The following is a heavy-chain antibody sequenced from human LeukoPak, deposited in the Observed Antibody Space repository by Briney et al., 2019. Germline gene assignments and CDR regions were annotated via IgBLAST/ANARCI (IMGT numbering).Heavy chain of an antibody. V-gene: IGHV4-38-2*02. J-gene: IGHJ3*02. Sequence: PSETLSLTCTVSGYSISSGYYWGWIRQPPGKGLEWIGSIYHSGSTYYNPSLKSRVTISVDTSKNQFSLKLSSVTAADTAVYYCARDLITQAAFDIWGQGTMVTVSS. D-gene: IGHD3-16*01. CDR1: GYSISSGYY. CDR2: IYHSGST. CDR3: ARDLITQAAFDI.